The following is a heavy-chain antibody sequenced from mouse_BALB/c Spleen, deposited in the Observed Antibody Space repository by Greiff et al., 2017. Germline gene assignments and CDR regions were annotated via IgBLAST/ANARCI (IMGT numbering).Heavy chain of an antibody. CDR2: INSNGGST. CDR1: GFTFSSYG. J-gene: IGHJ3*01. Sequence: DVKLVESGGGLVQPGGSLKLSCAASGFTFSSYGMSWVRQTPDKRLELVATINSNGGSTYYPDSVKGRFTISRDNAKNTLYLQMSSLKSEDTAMYYCARVEDYGAWFAYWGQGTLVTVSA. CDR3: ARVEDYGAWFAY. V-gene: IGHV5-6-3*01. D-gene: IGHD2-4*01.